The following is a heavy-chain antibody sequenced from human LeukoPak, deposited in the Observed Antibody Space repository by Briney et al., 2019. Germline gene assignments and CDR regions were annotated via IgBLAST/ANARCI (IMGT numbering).Heavy chain of an antibody. J-gene: IGHJ6*02. CDR2: IYYSGST. D-gene: IGHD3-3*01. CDR3: ARDSPYYDFWSGYSHYYCYYGMDV. Sequence: SETLSLTCAVYGGSFSGYYWSWIRQPPGKGLEWIGYIYYSGSTNYNPSLKSRVTISVDTSKNQFSLKLSSVTAADTAVYYCARDSPYYDFWSGYSHYYCYYGMDVWGQGTTVTVSS. CDR1: GGSFSGYY. V-gene: IGHV4-59*01.